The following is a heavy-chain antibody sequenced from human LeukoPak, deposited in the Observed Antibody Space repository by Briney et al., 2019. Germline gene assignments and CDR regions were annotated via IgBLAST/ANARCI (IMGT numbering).Heavy chain of an antibody. V-gene: IGHV4-39*07. CDR3: ARGRYYGSGTNFDY. Sequence: SETLSLTCTVSGGAFSSSPYYWGWIRQPPGKGLEWIGNLFYNGSTCYNPSLKSRVTISVDTSKNQFSLKLSSVTAADTAVYYCARGRYYGSGTNFDYWGQGTLVTVSS. CDR1: GGAFSSSPYY. D-gene: IGHD3-10*01. CDR2: LFYNGST. J-gene: IGHJ4*02.